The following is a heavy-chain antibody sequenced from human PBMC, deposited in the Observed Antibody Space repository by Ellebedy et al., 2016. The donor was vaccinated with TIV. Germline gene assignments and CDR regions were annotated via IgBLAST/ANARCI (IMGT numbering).Heavy chain of an antibody. V-gene: IGHV1-46*01. D-gene: IGHD4-17*01. CDR1: GYTFTRYF. CDR2: INPSRGST. Sequence: ASVKVSXXSSGYTFTRYFIHWVRQAPGQGLEWMGIINPSRGSTNYAPKFQGRVTMTRDTSTRTVYLEVTSLKSEDTAVYYCVRDGALLPPFGDNGNWFDPWGQGSLITVSS. J-gene: IGHJ5*02. CDR3: VRDGALLPPFGDNGNWFDP.